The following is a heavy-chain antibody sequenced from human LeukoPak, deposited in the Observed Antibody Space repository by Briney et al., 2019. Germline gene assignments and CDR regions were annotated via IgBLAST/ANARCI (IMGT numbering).Heavy chain of an antibody. CDR2: ISAYNGNT. J-gene: IGHJ4*02. V-gene: IGHV1-18*01. CDR3: ARGLSSSWDY. D-gene: IGHD6-13*01. Sequence: ASVKVSCKASGGTFSSYAISWVRQAPGQGLERMGWISAYNGNTNYAQKLQGRVTMTTDTSTSTAYMELRSLRSDDTAVYYCARGLSSSWDYWGQGTLVTVSS. CDR1: GGTFSSYA.